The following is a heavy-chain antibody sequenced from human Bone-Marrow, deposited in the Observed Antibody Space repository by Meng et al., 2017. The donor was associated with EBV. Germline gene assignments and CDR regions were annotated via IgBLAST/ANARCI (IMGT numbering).Heavy chain of an antibody. Sequence: QGPWGEVGGGVKKPGSSVKVSCKTSGGTFRSDAISWVRQGPGQGLEWMGGLIPMSGAPHYAQKFQDRVTITADESTSTHYMDLSGLRSEDTAVYYCASESGRGFTPDYWGQGTLVTVSS. D-gene: IGHD3-10*01. CDR1: GGTFRSDA. V-gene: IGHV1-69*01. CDR3: ASESGRGFTPDY. CDR2: LIPMSGAP. J-gene: IGHJ4*02.